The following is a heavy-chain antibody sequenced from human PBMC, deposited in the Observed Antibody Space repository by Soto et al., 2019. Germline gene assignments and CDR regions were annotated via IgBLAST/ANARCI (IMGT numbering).Heavy chain of an antibody. V-gene: IGHV3-30-3*01. CDR2: ISYDGSNK. J-gene: IGHJ4*02. Sequence: GGSLRLSCAASGFTFSSYAMHWVRQAPGKGLEWVAVISYDGSNKYYADSVKGRFTISRDNSKNTLYLQMNSLRAEDTAVYYYARENPPWGLRLGELSAPGYWGQGTLVTVSS. CDR3: ARENPPWGLRLGELSAPGY. D-gene: IGHD3-16*02. CDR1: GFTFSSYA.